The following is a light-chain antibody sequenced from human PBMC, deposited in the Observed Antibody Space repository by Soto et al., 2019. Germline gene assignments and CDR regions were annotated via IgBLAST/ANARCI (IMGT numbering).Light chain of an antibody. CDR2: GES. J-gene: IGKJ1*01. Sequence: ETVLTQSPGTLSLSPGERATLFCRASQSVSSSYLAWYQQKPGQAPRLLIYGESSRATGIPDRFSGSGSGTDFTLTISRLEPEDFAVYYCQQHGSSPPSWTFGQGTKVEI. CDR3: QQHGSSPPSWT. CDR1: QSVSSSY. V-gene: IGKV3-20*01.